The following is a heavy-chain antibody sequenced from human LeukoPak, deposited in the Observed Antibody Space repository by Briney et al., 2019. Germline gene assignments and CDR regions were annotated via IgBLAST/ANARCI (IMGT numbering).Heavy chain of an antibody. Sequence: ASVKVSFKASGYTFTSYGISWVRQAPGQGLEWMGWISAYNGNTNYAQKLQGRVTMTTDTSTSTAYMELRSLRSDDTAVYYCARDLYSGYDQACDYWGQGTLVTVSS. CDR1: GYTFTSYG. CDR2: ISAYNGNT. CDR3: ARDLYSGYDQACDY. V-gene: IGHV1-18*01. J-gene: IGHJ4*02. D-gene: IGHD5-12*01.